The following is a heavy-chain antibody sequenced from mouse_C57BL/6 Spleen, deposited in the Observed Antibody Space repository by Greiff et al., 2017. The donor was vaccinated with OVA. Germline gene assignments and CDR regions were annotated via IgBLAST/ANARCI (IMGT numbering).Heavy chain of an antibody. V-gene: IGHV5-9*01. CDR2: ISGGGGNT. CDR3: ARHPYYYGSSNVDWHFDV. Sequence: EVHLVESGGGLVKPGGSLKLSCAASGFTFSSYTMSWVRQTPEKRLEWVATISGGGGNTYYPDSVKGRFTISGANAKTTLYLQMSSLRSEDTALYYWARHPYYYGSSNVDWHFDVWGTGTTVTVSS. D-gene: IGHD1-1*01. CDR1: GFTFSSYT. J-gene: IGHJ1*03.